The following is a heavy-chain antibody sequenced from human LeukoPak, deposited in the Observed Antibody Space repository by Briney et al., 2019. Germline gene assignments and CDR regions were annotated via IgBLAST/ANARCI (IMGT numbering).Heavy chain of an antibody. CDR2: IYVDGRST. CDR3: VRDPYDTLTGPYFDY. Sequence: GSLRLSCAASGFTFSSFWMHWVRQAPGKGLVWVSRIYVDGRSTTYADSVKGRFTISRDNAKNTLYLQMNSLRAEDAAVYYCVRDPYDTLTGPYFDYWGQGTLVTVSS. V-gene: IGHV3-74*03. CDR1: GFTFSSFW. D-gene: IGHD3-9*01. J-gene: IGHJ4*02.